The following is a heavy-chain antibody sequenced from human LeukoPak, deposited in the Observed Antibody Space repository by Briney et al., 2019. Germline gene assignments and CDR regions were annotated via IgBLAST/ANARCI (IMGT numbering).Heavy chain of an antibody. CDR1: GYTFTGHF. V-gene: IGHV1-2*02. CDR3: ARGGLYFGDLFSDF. CDR2: INPNSRVT. D-gene: IGHD3-10*01. J-gene: IGHJ4*02. Sequence: GSVKVSCKASGYTFTGHFMHWVRQAPGQGLEWMGWINPNSRVTNYAQKFRSRVTMTRDTSINTAYMELSRLKSDDTAVYYCARGGLYFGDLFSDFWGQGTLVTVSS.